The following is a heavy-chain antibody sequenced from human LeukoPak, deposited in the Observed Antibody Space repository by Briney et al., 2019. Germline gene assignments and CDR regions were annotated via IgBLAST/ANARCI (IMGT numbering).Heavy chain of an antibody. Sequence: SETLSLTCTVSGGSISSSSYYWGWIRQPPGKGLEWIGSIYYSGSTYYNPSLKSRVTISVDTSKNQFSLKLSSVTAADTAVYYCARETHDYGGNRYFDLWGRGTLVTVSS. J-gene: IGHJ2*01. CDR3: ARETHDYGGNRYFDL. CDR1: GGSISSSSYY. CDR2: IYYSGST. D-gene: IGHD4-23*01. V-gene: IGHV4-39*07.